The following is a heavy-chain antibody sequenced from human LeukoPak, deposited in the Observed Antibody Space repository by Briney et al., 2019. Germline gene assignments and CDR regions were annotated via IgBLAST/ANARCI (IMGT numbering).Heavy chain of an antibody. V-gene: IGHV3-7*01. D-gene: IGHD6-13*01. CDR1: GFTFSSYW. CDR2: IKQDGSEK. CDR3: ARGTGAAGHYSAEYFQH. Sequence: GGSLRLSCAASGFTFSSYWMSWVRQAPGEGLGWVANIKQDGSEKKYVDSAKGRFTISRDNAKNSLYLQMHSLRAEETAVYYCARGTGAAGHYSAEYFQHWGQGTLVTVSS. J-gene: IGHJ1*01.